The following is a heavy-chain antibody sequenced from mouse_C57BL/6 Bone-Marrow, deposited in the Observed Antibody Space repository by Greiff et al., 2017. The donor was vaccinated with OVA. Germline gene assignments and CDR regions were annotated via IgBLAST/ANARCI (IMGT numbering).Heavy chain of an antibody. CDR2: IYPRNGST. Sequence: QVQLQQSDAELVKPGASVKLSCKASGYTFTDHTIHWVKQRPEQGLEWIGYIYPRNGSTKYNEKFKDKATLTADKSSSTAYMQLNSLTSEDSAVYFCARMDYGCSYDFADWGKGTTVTVSS. CDR1: GYTFTDHT. CDR3: ARMDYGCSYDFAD. V-gene: IGHV1-78*01. D-gene: IGHD1-1*01. J-gene: IGHJ1*03.